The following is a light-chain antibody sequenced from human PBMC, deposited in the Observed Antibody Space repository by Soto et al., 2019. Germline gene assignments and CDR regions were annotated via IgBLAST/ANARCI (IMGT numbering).Light chain of an antibody. V-gene: IGLV1-51*01. Sequence: QSVLTQPPSVSAAPGQRVTISCSGSSSNIGNNYVSWYQQLPGTAPKLLIYDNDQRPSGILDRFSGSKSGTSATLGITGLQTGDEADYYCATWDSSQSAVVFGGGTQLTVL. CDR3: ATWDSSQSAVV. J-gene: IGLJ2*01. CDR1: SSNIGNNY. CDR2: DND.